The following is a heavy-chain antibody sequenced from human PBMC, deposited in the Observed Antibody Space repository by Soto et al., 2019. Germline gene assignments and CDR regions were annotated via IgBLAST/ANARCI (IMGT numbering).Heavy chain of an antibody. D-gene: IGHD6-13*01. Sequence: QAQVVQSGAEVRKPGSSVKLSCKASEGTFNSYAIAWVLQAPGQGLEWMGGIIPYYNTLNYAQKFQARVTITADDSTNTVYMELSSLRSSDKAVYFCASGASRWSPYFFDSWAQGNLVTVSP. CDR1: EGTFNSYA. J-gene: IGHJ4*02. CDR2: IIPYYNTL. V-gene: IGHV1-69*01. CDR3: ASGASRWSPYFFDS.